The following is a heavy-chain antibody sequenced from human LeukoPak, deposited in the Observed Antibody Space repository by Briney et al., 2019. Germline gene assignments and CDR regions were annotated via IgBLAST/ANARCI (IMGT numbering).Heavy chain of an antibody. CDR1: GGSISSSSYY. J-gene: IGHJ4*02. D-gene: IGHD3-22*01. CDR2: IYYSGST. Sequence: SETLSLTCTVSGGSISSSSYYWGWIRQPPGKGLEWIGSIYYSGSTYYNPSLKSRVTISVDTSKNQFSLKLSSVTAADTAVYYYASAYDSSGYRPPFDYWGQGTLVTVSS. V-gene: IGHV4-39*01. CDR3: ASAYDSSGYRPPFDY.